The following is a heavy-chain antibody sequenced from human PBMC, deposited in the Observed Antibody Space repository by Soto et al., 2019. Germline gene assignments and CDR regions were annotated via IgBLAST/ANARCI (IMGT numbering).Heavy chain of an antibody. CDR1: GGTFSSYA. V-gene: IGHV1-69*01. D-gene: IGHD3-10*01. Sequence: QVQLVQSGAEVKKPGASVKVSCKASGGTFSSYAISWVRQAPGQGLEWMGGIIPIFGTANYAQKFQGRVTITAYESTSTAYTELSSLRSEDTAVYYCARGYGSGSPSDKYYFDYWGQGTLVTVSS. J-gene: IGHJ4*02. CDR2: IIPIFGTA. CDR3: ARGYGSGSPSDKYYFDY.